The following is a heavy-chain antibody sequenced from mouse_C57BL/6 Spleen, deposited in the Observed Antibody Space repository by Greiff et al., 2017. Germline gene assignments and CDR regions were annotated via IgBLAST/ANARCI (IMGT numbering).Heavy chain of an antibody. CDR2: ISDGGSYT. Sequence: EVKLVESGGGLVKPGGSLKFSCAASGFTFSSYAMSWVRQTPEKRLEWVATISDGGSYTYYPDNVKGRFTISRDNAKNNLYLQMSHLKSEDTAMYYCAREVPTVVAPYFDYWGQGTTLTVSS. V-gene: IGHV5-4*01. CDR1: GFTFSSYA. CDR3: AREVPTVVAPYFDY. J-gene: IGHJ2*01. D-gene: IGHD1-1*01.